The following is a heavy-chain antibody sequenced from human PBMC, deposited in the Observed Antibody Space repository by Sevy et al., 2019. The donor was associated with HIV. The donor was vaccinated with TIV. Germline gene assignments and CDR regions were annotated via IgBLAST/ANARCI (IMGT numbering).Heavy chain of an antibody. CDR2: ISYDGSHK. CDR3: ARDPGSSWSSFDY. J-gene: IGHJ4*02. CDR1: AFIFGSYA. V-gene: IGHV3-30-3*01. D-gene: IGHD6-13*01. Sequence: GGSLRLSCAASAFIFGSYATNWVRQAPGKGLEWVAVISYDGSHKYYADSVKGRFTISRDSSKNTLYLQMHSLRTDDTAVYYCARDPGSSWSSFDYWGQGTLVTVSS.